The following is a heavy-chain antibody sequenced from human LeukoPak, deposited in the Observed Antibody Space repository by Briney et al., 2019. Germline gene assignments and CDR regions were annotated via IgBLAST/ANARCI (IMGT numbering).Heavy chain of an antibody. CDR3: ARHSGHSSWYYGLDV. D-gene: IGHD6-13*01. Sequence: ASVKVSCKAYGGTFSNHAFSWVRQAPGQGLEWMGGIIPIDERTNYVQKFQDKVMITADEATNIIYMELGSLKSEDTAEYYCARHSGHSSWYYGLDVWGQGTTVIVSS. CDR2: IIPIDERT. J-gene: IGHJ6*02. CDR1: GGTFSNHA. V-gene: IGHV1-69*13.